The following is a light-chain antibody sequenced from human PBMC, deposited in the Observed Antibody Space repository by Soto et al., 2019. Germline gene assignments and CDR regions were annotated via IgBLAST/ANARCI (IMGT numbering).Light chain of an antibody. CDR2: GSS. CDR1: QSVSNNY. Sequence: EVVLTQSPGTLSLSPGERATLSCRASQSVSNNYLAWYQQNPGQSPKLLIFGSSDRATGIPDRFSGSGSGTDFTLTSSSLEPEDFAVYYCQQYGSSPPYTFGQGTKLEIK. J-gene: IGKJ2*01. CDR3: QQYGSSPPYT. V-gene: IGKV3-20*01.